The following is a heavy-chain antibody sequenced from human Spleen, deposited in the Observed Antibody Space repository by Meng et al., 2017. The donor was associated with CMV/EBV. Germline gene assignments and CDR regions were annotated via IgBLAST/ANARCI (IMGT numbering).Heavy chain of an antibody. CDR3: AKDIFRWAFDY. V-gene: IGHV3-74*01. CDR1: GFTFSRSW. Sequence: EVLVGEAGGALVQPGGSLRLSCAASGFTFSRSWMHWGRKAPGKELVWVSRINSDGSSTSYADSVKGRFTISRDNAKNTLYRQMNSLRAEDTAVYYCAKDIFRWAFDYWGHGTLVTVSS. J-gene: IGHJ4*01. D-gene: IGHD1-26*01. CDR2: INSDGSST.